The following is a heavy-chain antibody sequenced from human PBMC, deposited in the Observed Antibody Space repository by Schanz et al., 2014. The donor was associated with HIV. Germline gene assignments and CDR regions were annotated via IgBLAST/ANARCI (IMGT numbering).Heavy chain of an antibody. CDR2: ITWNNRVM. CDR1: GFNFNDFA. Sequence: EVQVVESGGGLAQPGRSLRLSCAASGFNFNDFAMHWVRQSPGKGLEWVSGITWNNRVMGYADSVKGRFTISRDNTKKSLYLQMNTLRANDTAVYYCARKNSFDIWGQGTMVSVSS. V-gene: IGHV3-9*01. CDR3: ARKNSFDI. J-gene: IGHJ3*02.